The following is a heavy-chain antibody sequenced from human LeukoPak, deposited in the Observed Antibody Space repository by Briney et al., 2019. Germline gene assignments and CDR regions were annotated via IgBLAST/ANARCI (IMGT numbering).Heavy chain of an antibody. Sequence: PSQTLSLTCTVSGGSISSANYYWSWIRQPAGKGLEWIGRIYTSGSTNYNPSLRSRVTISVDTSKNQFSQKLRSVTAADTAIYYCARDKDWNFDWGQGTLVTVS. CDR1: GGSISSANYY. J-gene: IGHJ4*02. CDR3: ARDKDWNFD. D-gene: IGHD1-7*01. CDR2: IYTSGST. V-gene: IGHV4-61*02.